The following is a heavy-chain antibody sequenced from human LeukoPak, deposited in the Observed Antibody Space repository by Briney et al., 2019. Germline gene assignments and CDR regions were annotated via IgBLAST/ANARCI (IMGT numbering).Heavy chain of an antibody. D-gene: IGHD6-13*01. J-gene: IGHJ3*02. CDR1: GFTLTGYG. CDR2: IWYDGNNK. V-gene: IGHV3-33*08. CDR3: ARDGLASIGLDM. Sequence: PGGSLRLSCAASGFTLTGYGMHWVRQAPGKGLEWVAVIWYDGNNKYYVDSVKGRFTISRDTSKNTLFLQMNSLRGGDTAIYYCARDGLASIGLDMWGQGTVVTVSS.